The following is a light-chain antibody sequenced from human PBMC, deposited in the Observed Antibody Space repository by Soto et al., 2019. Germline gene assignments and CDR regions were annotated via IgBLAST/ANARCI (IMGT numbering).Light chain of an antibody. J-gene: IGKJ5*01. Sequence: IRMTPSPSSFSASTGDRVTIPCRASQGISSYLAWYQQKPGKAPKLLIYAASTLQSGVPSRFSGSGSGTEFTLTISSLQPDDFARYYCQQANIFLLTF. CDR2: AAS. CDR3: QQANIFLLT. V-gene: IGKV1-8*01. CDR1: QGISSY.